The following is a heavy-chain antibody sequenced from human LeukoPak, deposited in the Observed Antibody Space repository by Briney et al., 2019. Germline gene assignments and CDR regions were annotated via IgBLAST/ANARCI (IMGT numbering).Heavy chain of an antibody. V-gene: IGHV4-34*01. D-gene: IGHD3-16*01. CDR3: ARAGPGGVFDY. J-gene: IGHJ4*02. Sequence: SETLSLTCAVYGGSFSGYYWSWIRQPPGKGLEWIGEINHSGSTNYNPSLKSRVTISVDTSKNQFSLKLSSVTAADTAVYYCARAGPGGVFDYWGQGTLVTVSS. CDR2: INHSGST. CDR1: GGSFSGYY.